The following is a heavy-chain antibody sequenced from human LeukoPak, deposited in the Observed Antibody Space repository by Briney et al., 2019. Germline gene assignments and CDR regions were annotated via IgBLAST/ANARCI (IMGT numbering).Heavy chain of an antibody. CDR1: GGSISSYH. V-gene: IGHV4-4*07. CDR2: IYTSGSN. Sequence: KPSETLSLTRTVSGGSISSYHWSWIRQPAGKGLEWIGRIYTSGSNNYNPSLKSRVTMSVDTSKNQFSLKLSSVTAADTAVYYCARECSGGSCFDAFDIWGQGTMVTVSS. D-gene: IGHD2-15*01. J-gene: IGHJ3*02. CDR3: ARECSGGSCFDAFDI.